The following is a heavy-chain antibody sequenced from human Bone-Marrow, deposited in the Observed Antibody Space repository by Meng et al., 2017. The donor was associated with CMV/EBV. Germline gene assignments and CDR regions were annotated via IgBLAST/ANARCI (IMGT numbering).Heavy chain of an antibody. Sequence: GGSLRLSCAASGFTFSSYAMSWVRQAPGKGLEWVSAISGSGGSTYYADSVKGRFTSSRHDSQNTVYLLMNGLRAEDTAVYYCAKGSKWYDPWGQGTRVTVSS. CDR3: AKGSKWYDP. J-gene: IGHJ5*02. V-gene: IGHV3-23*01. CDR2: ISGSGGST. CDR1: GFTFSSYA.